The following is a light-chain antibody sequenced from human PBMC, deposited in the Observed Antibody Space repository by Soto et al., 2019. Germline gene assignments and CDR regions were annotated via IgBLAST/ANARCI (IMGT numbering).Light chain of an antibody. CDR1: RSDVGDYNY. V-gene: IGLV2-8*01. CDR3: SSYAGSDTFEV. CDR2: EVT. J-gene: IGLJ2*01. Sequence: QSALTQPPAASGSPGQSVTISCTGTRSDVGDYNYVSWYQQHQGKAPKLLIYEVTKRPSGVPDRFSGSKSANTASMTVSGLQAEDEADYYCSSYAGSDTFEVFGGGTKLTVL.